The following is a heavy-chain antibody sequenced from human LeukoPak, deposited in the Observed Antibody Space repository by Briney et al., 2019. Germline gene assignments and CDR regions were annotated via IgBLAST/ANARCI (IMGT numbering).Heavy chain of an antibody. V-gene: IGHV3-30*18. CDR3: AKAPDTAIAPPLFVVFDI. J-gene: IGHJ3*02. D-gene: IGHD5-18*01. Sequence: GGSLRLSCAASGFTFTTYAIHWVRQAPGKGLEWVAVISYDGSHKYYGDSVKGRFTISRDNSKNTLYLQMNSLRVEDTAVYHCAKAPDTAIAPPLFVVFDIWAKGKRVTVSS. CDR2: ISYDGSHK. CDR1: GFTFTTYA.